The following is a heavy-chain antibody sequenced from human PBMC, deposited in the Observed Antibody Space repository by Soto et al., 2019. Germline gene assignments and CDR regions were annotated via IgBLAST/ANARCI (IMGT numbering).Heavy chain of an antibody. J-gene: IGHJ4*02. CDR3: ARDPDTSGYYVFDY. CDR1: GFTFGSYA. V-gene: IGHV3-30-3*01. Sequence: PGGSLRLSCAASGFTFGSYAMHWVRQAPGKGLEWVAVMSYDGSNKYYADSVKGRFTISRDNFKNTLYLQMNSLRPEDTAVYYCARDPDTSGYYVFDYWGQGTLVTVSS. CDR2: MSYDGSNK. D-gene: IGHD3-22*01.